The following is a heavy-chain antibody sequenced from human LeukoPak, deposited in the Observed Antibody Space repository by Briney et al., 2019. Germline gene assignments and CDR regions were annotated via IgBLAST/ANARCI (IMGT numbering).Heavy chain of an antibody. CDR1: GFTFSSYG. CDR3: ARDQTIVPDI. Sequence: GRSLTLSCAASGFTFSSYGMHWVRQAPGKGLEWVSSISSSRSYIYYADSVKGRFTISRDNAKNSLYLQMNSLRAEDTAVYYCARDQTIVPDIWGQGTIVTVSS. CDR2: ISSSRSYI. V-gene: IGHV3-21*01. D-gene: IGHD2-2*01. J-gene: IGHJ3*02.